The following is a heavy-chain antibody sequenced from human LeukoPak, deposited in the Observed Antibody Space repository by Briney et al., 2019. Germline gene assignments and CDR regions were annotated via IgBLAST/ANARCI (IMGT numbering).Heavy chain of an antibody. D-gene: IGHD6-19*01. V-gene: IGHV1-46*04. CDR3: ARNNVGSSGWTCLGF. CDR1: GDTFTSQY. CDR2: IKPHDGST. J-gene: IGHJ4*02. Sequence: ASVKVSCRTFGDTFTSQYIQWVRQAPGQGLEWMGLIKPHDGSTFYAQSLQGRVTLTRDTSTSTVYMDLSSLRSEDTAIYFCARNNVGSSGWTCLGFWGQGTLVTVSS.